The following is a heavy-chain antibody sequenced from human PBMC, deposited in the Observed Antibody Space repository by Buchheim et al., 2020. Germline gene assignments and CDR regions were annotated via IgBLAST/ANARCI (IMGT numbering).Heavy chain of an antibody. CDR2: IKQDGSEK. CDR1: GFTFSTYS. V-gene: IGHV3-7*01. CDR3: ARDFCGGDCYLFDY. J-gene: IGHJ4*02. Sequence: EVQLVESGGGLVQPGGSLRLSCAASGFTFSTYSMSWVRQAPGKGLEWVAKIKQDGSEKYYVDSVKGRFTISRDNAKNSLYLHMHSLRAEDTAVYYCARDFCGGDCYLFDYWGQGTL. D-gene: IGHD2-21*02.